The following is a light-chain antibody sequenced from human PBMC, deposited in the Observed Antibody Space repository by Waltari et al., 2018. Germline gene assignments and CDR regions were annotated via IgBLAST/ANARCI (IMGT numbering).Light chain of an antibody. Sequence: DIQMTQSPSTLSASVGDRVTITCRASQSITNWLAWYQRKPGKAPKLLIYKAYNLESGVPSRFSGSVSGTEFTLTISSLQPDDFATYYCQQYDNYWTFGQGTKVEIK. V-gene: IGKV1-5*03. CDR3: QQYDNYWT. CDR1: QSITNW. CDR2: KAY. J-gene: IGKJ1*01.